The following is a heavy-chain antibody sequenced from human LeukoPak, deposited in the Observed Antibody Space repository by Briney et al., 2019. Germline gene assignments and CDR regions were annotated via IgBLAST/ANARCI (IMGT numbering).Heavy chain of an antibody. CDR1: GYTFTGYY. J-gene: IGHJ4*01. CDR3: ARDGHTAYYYGSGTYCGY. CDR2: INPNSGGT. D-gene: IGHD3-10*01. V-gene: IGHV1-2*02. Sequence: ASVKVSCKASGYTFTGYYMHWVRQAPGQGLEWMGWINPNSGGTNYAQKFQGRVTMTRDTSISTAYMELSRLRSDDTAVYYCARDGHTAYYYGSGTYCGYWGQEPWSPSPQ.